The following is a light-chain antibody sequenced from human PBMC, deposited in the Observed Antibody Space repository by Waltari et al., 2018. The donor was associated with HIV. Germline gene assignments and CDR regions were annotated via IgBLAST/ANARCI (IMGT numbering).Light chain of an antibody. CDR1: SSDVGSYNL. J-gene: IGLJ3*02. Sequence: QSALTQPASVSGSPGQSITISCTGTSSDVGSYNLVSWYQQHPGKAPKLIIYEGTKRPSVVSSLFSGSKSGNTASLTISGLQAEVDADSYCCSYAGLSPLLFGGGTKLTVL. CDR3: CSYAGLSPLL. V-gene: IGLV2-23*01. CDR2: EGT.